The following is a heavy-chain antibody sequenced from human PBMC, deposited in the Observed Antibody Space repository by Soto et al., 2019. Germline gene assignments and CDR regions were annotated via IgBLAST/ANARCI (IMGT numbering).Heavy chain of an antibody. CDR2: FFSGGNT. J-gene: IGHJ5*02. V-gene: IGHV4-39*02. CDR1: GGSISISSTSHY. Sequence: PSETLSLTCIVSGGSISISSTSHYWGWIRQPPGKGLEWIGSFFSGGNTYYNPSLQSRVSISLDTSRNHFSLKLNSVTAADTGVYYCARGYTSGWYFWVDPWGPGTLVTVSS. CDR3: ARGYTSGWYFWVDP. D-gene: IGHD6-19*01.